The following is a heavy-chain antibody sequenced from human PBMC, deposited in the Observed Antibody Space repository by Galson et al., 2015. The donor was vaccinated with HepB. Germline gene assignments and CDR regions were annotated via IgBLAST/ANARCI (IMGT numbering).Heavy chain of an antibody. CDR3: AKDRGMRYSYGMDV. J-gene: IGHJ6*02. CDR2: ISYDGSNK. V-gene: IGHV3-30-3*01. D-gene: IGHD1-26*01. Sequence: SLRLSCAASGFTFSSYAMHWVRQAPGKGLEWVAVISYDGSNKYYADSVKGRFTISRDNSKNTLYLQMNSLRAEDTAVYYCAKDRGMRYSYGMDVWGQGTTVTVSS. CDR1: GFTFSSYA.